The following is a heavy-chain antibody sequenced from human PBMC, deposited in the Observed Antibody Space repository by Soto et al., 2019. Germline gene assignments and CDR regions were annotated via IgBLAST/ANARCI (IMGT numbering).Heavy chain of an antibody. Sequence: GGSLRLSCAASGFTFSTYGMHWVRQAPGKGLEWVSVIWYDGSYKFYADSVKGRFTISRDNSKNTLYLQMNSLRAEDTAVYYCARARHYDSSGYYSASDYWGQGTLVTVSS. D-gene: IGHD3-22*01. CDR3: ARARHYDSSGYYSASDY. CDR2: IWYDGSYK. J-gene: IGHJ4*02. CDR1: GFTFSTYG. V-gene: IGHV3-33*01.